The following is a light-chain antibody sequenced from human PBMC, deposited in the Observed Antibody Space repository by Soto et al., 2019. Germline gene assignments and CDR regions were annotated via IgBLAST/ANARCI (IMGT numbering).Light chain of an antibody. CDR2: YAS. Sequence: IVMTQSPATLSVSPGERVTISCRASQSVTNTLAWYQHKPGQAPRLLISYASRGATGIPSRFSGSGSGTDFTLTINSLQSEDFATYYCLQDYNYPLTFGQRTRLEIK. CDR1: QSVTNT. J-gene: IGKJ5*01. CDR3: LQDYNYPLT. V-gene: IGKV3-15*01.